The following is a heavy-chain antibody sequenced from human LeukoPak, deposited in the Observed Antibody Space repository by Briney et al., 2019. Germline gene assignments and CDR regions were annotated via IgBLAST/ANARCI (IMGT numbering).Heavy chain of an antibody. D-gene: IGHD5-18*01. J-gene: IGHJ4*02. V-gene: IGHV4-39*01. Sequence: SEILSLTCTVSGGSISSSSYYWAWIRQPPGKGLEWIGSVYYSGSTDYNPSLKSRVTISVDTSKNQFSLKLNSVTAADTAVYYCARRGYSYPDYWGQGTLVTVSS. CDR1: GGSISSSSYY. CDR2: VYYSGST. CDR3: ARRGYSYPDY.